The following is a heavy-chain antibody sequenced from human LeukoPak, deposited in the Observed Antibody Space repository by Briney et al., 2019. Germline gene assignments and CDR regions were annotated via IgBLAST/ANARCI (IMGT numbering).Heavy chain of an antibody. D-gene: IGHD3/OR15-3a*01. Sequence: SETLSLTCTVSGGSISSYYWSWIRQPPGRGLEWIGYIFYNGSTNYNPSLKSRVTISVDTAMNHVSLSLSSVTAADTAVDYCARQSVDFWTDYAKNWFDPWGQGTLVTVSS. CDR3: ARQSVDFWTDYAKNWFDP. V-gene: IGHV4-59*01. CDR2: IFYNGST. CDR1: GGSISSYY. J-gene: IGHJ5*02.